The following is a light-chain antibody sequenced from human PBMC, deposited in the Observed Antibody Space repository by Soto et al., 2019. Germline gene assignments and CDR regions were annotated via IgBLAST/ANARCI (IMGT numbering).Light chain of an antibody. CDR2: EVT. V-gene: IGLV2-8*01. CDR1: SSDVAGSDY. Sequence: QSALTQPRSASGSPGQSVTISSTGTSSDVAGSDYVSWYQQHPGKAPKLIIYEVTKRPAGVPDRFSGSKSGNTASLTVSGLQAYDEPYYYCSSFARGDNPHVLFGGGTKLTVL. J-gene: IGLJ2*01. CDR3: SSFARGDNPHVL.